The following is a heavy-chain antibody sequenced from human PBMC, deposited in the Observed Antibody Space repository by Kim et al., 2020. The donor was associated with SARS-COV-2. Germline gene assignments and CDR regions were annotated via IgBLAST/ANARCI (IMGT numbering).Heavy chain of an antibody. CDR3: ARGWTAITLDY. D-gene: IGHD1-20*01. Sequence: ASVKVSCKASGYTFTGSYIYWVRQAPGQGLEWMGRVNPNTGGTDYAQKFQGRVTMTWDTSISTAYMELSRLKSDDAAVYYCARGWTAITLDYWGQGTLVTVSS. CDR2: VNPNTGGT. V-gene: IGHV1-2*06. J-gene: IGHJ4*02. CDR1: GYTFTGSY.